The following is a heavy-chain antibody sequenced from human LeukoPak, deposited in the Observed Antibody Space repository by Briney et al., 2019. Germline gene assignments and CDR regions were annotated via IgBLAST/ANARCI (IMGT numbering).Heavy chain of an antibody. V-gene: IGHV4-4*02. Sequence: SGTLSLTCAVLGGSFSSSNWWSWVRQPPGKGLEWIGEIFHSGSTNYNPSLKSRVTISVDTSKHQFSLKLSSVTAADTAVYYCARAWYYYDSSGYYPFDYWGQGTLVTVSS. CDR2: IFHSGST. J-gene: IGHJ4*02. D-gene: IGHD3-22*01. CDR1: GGSFSSSNW. CDR3: ARAWYYYDSSGYYPFDY.